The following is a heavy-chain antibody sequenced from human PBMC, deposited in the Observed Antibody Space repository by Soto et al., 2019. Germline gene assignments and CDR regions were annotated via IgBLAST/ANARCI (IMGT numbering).Heavy chain of an antibody. D-gene: IGHD4-17*01. Sequence: QVQLVQSGAEVKKPGSSVKVSCKASGGTFSSYAISWVRQAPGQGLEWMGGIIPIFGTANYAQKFQGIVTITADESTSTAYMELSSLRSEDTAVYYCALEPPLGGTTPAFDPWGQGTLVTVSS. CDR1: GGTFSSYA. J-gene: IGHJ5*02. CDR3: ALEPPLGGTTPAFDP. CDR2: IIPIFGTA. V-gene: IGHV1-69*01.